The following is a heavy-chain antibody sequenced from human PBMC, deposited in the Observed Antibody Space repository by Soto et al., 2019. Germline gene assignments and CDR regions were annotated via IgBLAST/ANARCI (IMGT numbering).Heavy chain of an antibody. CDR2: IYSSGST. CDR3: ARDHEERGYKSNWSYY. Sequence: GGSLRLSCAATGFTVSSNYMSWVRQAPGKGLEWVSVIYSSGSTYYADSVKGRFTISRDNSKNTLYLQMNSLRVEDTAVYYCARDHEERGYKSNWSYYWGQGTLVTVSS. V-gene: IGHV3-53*01. D-gene: IGHD6-13*01. J-gene: IGHJ4*02. CDR1: GFTVSSNY.